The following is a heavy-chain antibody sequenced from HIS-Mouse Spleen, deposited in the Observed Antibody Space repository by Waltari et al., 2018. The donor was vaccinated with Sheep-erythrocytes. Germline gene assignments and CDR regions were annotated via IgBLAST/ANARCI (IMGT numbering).Heavy chain of an antibody. CDR2: ISSSSSYI. CDR1: GFTFSSYS. J-gene: IGHJ4*01. D-gene: IGHD1-26*01. Sequence: EVQLVESGGGLVKPGGSLRLSCAASGFTFSSYSMNWVRQAPGKGLEWVSYISSSSSYIYYADSVKGRFTISRDNAKNSLYLQMNSLRAEDTAVYYCARVASGATFDYWGQERWSPSPQ. CDR3: ARVASGATFDY. V-gene: IGHV3-21*01.